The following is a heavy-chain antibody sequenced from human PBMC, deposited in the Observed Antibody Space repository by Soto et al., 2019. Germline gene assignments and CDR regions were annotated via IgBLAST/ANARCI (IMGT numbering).Heavy chain of an antibody. J-gene: IGHJ5*02. D-gene: IGHD3-22*01. CDR2: IRQDGNEN. CDR3: GSGWFHP. Sequence: PGGSLRLSCAASGFTFRNHWMSWVRQAPGKGLEWVANIRQDGNENYYVDSVNGRFTTSRDNTKNLFYLQMNSLRAEDTAVYSSGSGWFHPWGQGTLVTVSS. V-gene: IGHV3-7*01. CDR1: GFTFRNHW.